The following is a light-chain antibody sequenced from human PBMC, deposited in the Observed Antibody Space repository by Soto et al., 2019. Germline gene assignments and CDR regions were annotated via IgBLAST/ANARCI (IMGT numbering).Light chain of an antibody. CDR3: QQSYGMPWT. J-gene: IGKJ1*01. V-gene: IGKV1-39*01. CDR1: QTISTY. Sequence: IQMTQSPSSLSASVGDRVTITCRASQTISTYLNWYQQKPGKAPKLLIYASSSLQSGVPSRFSCSGSGAEFTLTITSLQPEDFATYICQQSYGMPWTFGQGTKVEV. CDR2: ASS.